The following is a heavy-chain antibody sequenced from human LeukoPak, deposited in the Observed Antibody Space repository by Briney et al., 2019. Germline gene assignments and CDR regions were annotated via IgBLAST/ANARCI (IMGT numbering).Heavy chain of an antibody. CDR3: ARVSIAAAGGYWFDP. Sequence: ETLSLTCTVSGGSISSYYWSWIRQPAGKGLEWIGRIYTSGSTNYNPSLKSRVTMSVDTSENQFSLKLSSVTAADTAVYYCARVSIAAAGGYWFDPWGQGTLVTVSS. V-gene: IGHV4-4*07. J-gene: IGHJ5*02. D-gene: IGHD6-13*01. CDR2: IYTSGST. CDR1: GGSISSYY.